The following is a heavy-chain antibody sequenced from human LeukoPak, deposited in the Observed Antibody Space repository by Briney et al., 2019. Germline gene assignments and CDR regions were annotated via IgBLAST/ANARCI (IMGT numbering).Heavy chain of an antibody. V-gene: IGHV1-46*01. D-gene: IGHD3-3*01. J-gene: IGHJ3*02. CDR1: GYTFTSYY. Sequence: ASVKVSCKASGYTFTSYYMYWVRQAPGQGLGWMGIINPTGGSTSYAEKFQGRVTMTRDTSTSTVYMELSSLRSEDTVVYYCARGMIGVVVPHDAFDIWGQGTMVTVSS. CDR3: ARGMIGVVVPHDAFDI. CDR2: INPTGGST.